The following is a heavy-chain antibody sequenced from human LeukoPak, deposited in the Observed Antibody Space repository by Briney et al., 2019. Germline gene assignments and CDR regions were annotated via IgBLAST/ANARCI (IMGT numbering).Heavy chain of an antibody. CDR1: GFTFSCYA. Sequence: GGSLRLSCAASGFTFSCYAMHRVRQAPGKGLEWVAVISYDGSNKYYADSVKGRFTISRDNSKNTLYLQMNSLRAEDTAVYYCARGARTSWYNWFDPWGQGTLVTVSS. CDR3: ARGARTSWYNWFDP. V-gene: IGHV3-30-3*01. CDR2: ISYDGSNK. D-gene: IGHD6-13*01. J-gene: IGHJ5*02.